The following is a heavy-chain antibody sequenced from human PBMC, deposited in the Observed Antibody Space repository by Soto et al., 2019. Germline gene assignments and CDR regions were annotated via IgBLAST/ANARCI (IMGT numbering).Heavy chain of an antibody. D-gene: IGHD4-17*01. J-gene: IGHJ6*02. Sequence: EVQLVESGGGLVQPGGSLRLSCAASGFTVSSNYMSWVRQAPGKGLEWVSVIYSGGSTYYADSVKGRFTISRDNSQNTLYLQMNSLRAEDTAVYYCARGDYGYYYYGMDVWGQGTTVTVSS. V-gene: IGHV3-66*01. CDR2: IYSGGST. CDR3: ARGDYGYYYYGMDV. CDR1: GFTVSSNY.